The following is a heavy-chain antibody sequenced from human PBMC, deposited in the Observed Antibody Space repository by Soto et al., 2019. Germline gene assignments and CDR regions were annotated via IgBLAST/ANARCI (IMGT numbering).Heavy chain of an antibody. CDR2: IKTDGSSP. CDR3: ARDRIAGSGSCDN. CDR1: GFTFNNYW. D-gene: IGHD3-10*01. Sequence: GSLRLSCVASGFTFNNYWMHWVRQVPGKGLVWVSRIKTDGSSPNYADSVEGRFTISSDNAKNTLYLQMNSLRAEDTAVYYCARDRIAGSGSCDNWGQGTLVTVSS. V-gene: IGHV3-74*01. J-gene: IGHJ4*02.